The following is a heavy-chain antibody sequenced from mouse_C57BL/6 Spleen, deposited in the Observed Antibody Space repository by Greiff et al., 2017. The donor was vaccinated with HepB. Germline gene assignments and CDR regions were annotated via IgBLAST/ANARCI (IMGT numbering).Heavy chain of an antibody. Sequence: QVQLQQSGAELARPGASVKLSCKASGYTFTSYSISWVKQRTGQGLEWIGEIYPRSGNTYYNEKFKGKATLTADKSSSTAYMELRSLTSEDSAVYFCARKGLRYGNYDDYWGQGTTLTVSS. CDR2: IYPRSGNT. D-gene: IGHD2-1*01. CDR3: ARKGLRYGNYDDY. J-gene: IGHJ2*01. V-gene: IGHV1-81*01. CDR1: GYTFTSYS.